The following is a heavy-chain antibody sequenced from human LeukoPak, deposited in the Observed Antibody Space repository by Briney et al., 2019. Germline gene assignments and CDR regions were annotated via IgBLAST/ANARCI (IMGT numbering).Heavy chain of an antibody. CDR2: TYYSSKWYS. D-gene: IGHD5-24*01. CDR1: GDSVSSNSAA. Sequence: SQTLSLTCAISGDSVSSNSAAWNWIRQFPSRGLEWLGRTYYSSKWYSDYAVSVKSRIAINSDTSKNQSSLQLNSVTPEDTAVYYCARESLPWRKGYFDLWGRGTLVTVSS. CDR3: ARESLPWRKGYFDL. J-gene: IGHJ2*01. V-gene: IGHV6-1*01.